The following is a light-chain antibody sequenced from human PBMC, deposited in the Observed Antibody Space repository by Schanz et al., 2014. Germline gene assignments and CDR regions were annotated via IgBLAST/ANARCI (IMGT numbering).Light chain of an antibody. J-gene: IGLJ3*02. CDR1: RSNIGADYD. CDR3: QSYDSSLSSWV. Sequence: QSVLTQPPSVSGAPGQRVTISCAGSRSNIGADYDVHWYQQFPGTAPKLLIYGNNNRPSGVPDRFSGSKSGTSASLAITGLQAEDEADYYCQSYDSSLSSWVFGGGTKLTVL. V-gene: IGLV1-40*01. CDR2: GNN.